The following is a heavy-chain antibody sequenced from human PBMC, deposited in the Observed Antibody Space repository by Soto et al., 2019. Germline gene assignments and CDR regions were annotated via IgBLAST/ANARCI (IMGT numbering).Heavy chain of an antibody. CDR3: TRHDYYYDSSGYYPNGFDP. Sequence: GGSLRLSCAASGFTFSGSAMHWVRQASGKGLEWVGRIRSKANSYATAYAASVKGRLTISRDDSKNTAYLQMNSLTTEDTAVYYCTRHDYYYDSSGYYPNGFDPWGQGTLVTVSS. CDR1: GFTFSGSA. V-gene: IGHV3-73*01. CDR2: IRSKANSYAT. D-gene: IGHD3-22*01. J-gene: IGHJ5*02.